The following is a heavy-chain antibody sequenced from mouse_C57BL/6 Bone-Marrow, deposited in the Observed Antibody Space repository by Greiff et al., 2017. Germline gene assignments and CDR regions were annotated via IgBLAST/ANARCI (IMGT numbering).Heavy chain of an antibody. V-gene: IGHV1-64*01. CDR2: IHPNSGST. Sequence: QVQLQQPGAELVKPGASVKLSCKASGYTFTSYWMHWVKQRPGQGLEWIGMIHPNSGSTNYNEKFKSKATLTVDKSSSTAYMQLSSLTSEDSAVYFGARDYSNYERAMDYWGQGTSVTVSS. J-gene: IGHJ4*01. D-gene: IGHD2-5*01. CDR1: GYTFTSYW. CDR3: ARDYSNYERAMDY.